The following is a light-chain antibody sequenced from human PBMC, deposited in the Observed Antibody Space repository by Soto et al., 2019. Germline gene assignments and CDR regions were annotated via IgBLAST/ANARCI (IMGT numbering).Light chain of an antibody. V-gene: IGKV1-5*01. J-gene: IGKJ1*01. Sequence: DVQITQSPSTLSAYVGSTAKLTFTSIQSLNSLLAWYQQKPGRAPKLLIYDASTLESGVPSRFSGSGSGTEFTLTISSLQTDDFATYYCQKYNSYSSWTFGKGTKVDIK. CDR3: QKYNSYSSWT. CDR2: DAS. CDR1: QSLNSL.